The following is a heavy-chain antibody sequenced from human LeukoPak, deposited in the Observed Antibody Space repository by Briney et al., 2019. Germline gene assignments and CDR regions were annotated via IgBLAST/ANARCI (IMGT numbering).Heavy chain of an antibody. CDR3: ARDRIWSGYYREANWFDP. CDR2: INWNGGST. Sequence: GGSLRLSXAASGFTFDDYGMSWVRQTPGKGLEWVSGINWNGGSTCYADSVKGRFTISRDNAKNSLYLQMNSLRAEDTALYYCARDRIWSGYYREANWFDPWGQGTLVTVSS. D-gene: IGHD3-3*01. J-gene: IGHJ5*02. CDR1: GFTFDDYG. V-gene: IGHV3-20*04.